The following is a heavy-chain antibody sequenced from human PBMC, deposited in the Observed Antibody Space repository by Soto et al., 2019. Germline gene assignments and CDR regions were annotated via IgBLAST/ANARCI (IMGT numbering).Heavy chain of an antibody. J-gene: IGHJ4*02. CDR3: ARLGTAMVTFDY. D-gene: IGHD5-18*01. CDR2: IYYSGST. CDR1: GGSISSSTYF. Sequence: SETLSLTCIVSGGSISSSTYFWGWIRQPPGKGLEWIGGIYYSGSTHYNPSLKSRVTISVDTSKNQFSLKLSSVTAADTAVYYCARLGTAMVTFDYWGQGTLVTVSS. V-gene: IGHV4-39*01.